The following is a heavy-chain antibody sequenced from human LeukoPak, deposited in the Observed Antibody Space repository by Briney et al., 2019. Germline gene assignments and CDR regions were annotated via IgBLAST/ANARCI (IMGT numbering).Heavy chain of an antibody. CDR3: ARGDSSGWNYYYYYYMDV. Sequence: ASVKVSCKASGYTFTSYDINWVRQATGQGLEWMGWMNPNSGNTGYAQKFQGRVTMTRNTSISTAYMELSSLRSEDTAVYYCARGDSSGWNYYYYYYMDVWGKGTTVTVSS. J-gene: IGHJ6*03. CDR1: GYTFTSYD. D-gene: IGHD6-19*01. CDR2: MNPNSGNT. V-gene: IGHV1-8*01.